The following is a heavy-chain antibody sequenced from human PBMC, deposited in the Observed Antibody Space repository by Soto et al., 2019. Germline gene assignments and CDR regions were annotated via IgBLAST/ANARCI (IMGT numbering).Heavy chain of an antibody. Sequence: PSETLSLTCAVSGGSISSSNWWSWVRQPPGKGLEWIGEIYHSGSTNYNPSLKSRVTISVDKSKNQFSLKLSSVTAADTAVYYCARTYDDSGPNSGGYGFDIWGPGTMVTVSS. CDR2: IYHSGST. CDR3: ARTYDDSGPNSGGYGFDI. CDR1: GGSISSSNW. J-gene: IGHJ3*02. V-gene: IGHV4-4*02. D-gene: IGHD3-22*01.